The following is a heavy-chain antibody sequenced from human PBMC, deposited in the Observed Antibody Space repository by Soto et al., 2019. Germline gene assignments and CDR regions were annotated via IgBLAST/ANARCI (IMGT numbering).Heavy chain of an antibody. Sequence: PSETLSLTCNVSGGSISNSRSCWTWIRQPPGKGLEWLANIFYSGSTYYNPSLASRVTVSVDTSKNEFSLKLRSVTAADTAVYYCARQPTTGDTDLWFDPWGQGTLVTVSS. CDR1: GGSISNSRSC. D-gene: IGHD2-21*01. CDR3: ARQPTTGDTDLWFDP. J-gene: IGHJ5*02. V-gene: IGHV4-39*01. CDR2: IFYSGST.